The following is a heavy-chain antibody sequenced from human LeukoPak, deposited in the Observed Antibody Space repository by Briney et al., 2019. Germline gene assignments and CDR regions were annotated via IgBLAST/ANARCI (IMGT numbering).Heavy chain of an antibody. Sequence: GGSLRLSCAASGFTFSNYGMHWVRQVPGKGLEWVAVIWYDGNNKYYADSVKGRFAISRDNSKNTLYLQMNSLRAEDTAVYYCAKDHEGADTAMVIPAFDIWGQGTMVTVSS. D-gene: IGHD5-18*01. CDR2: IWYDGNNK. CDR1: GFTFSNYG. V-gene: IGHV3-33*06. CDR3: AKDHEGADTAMVIPAFDI. J-gene: IGHJ3*02.